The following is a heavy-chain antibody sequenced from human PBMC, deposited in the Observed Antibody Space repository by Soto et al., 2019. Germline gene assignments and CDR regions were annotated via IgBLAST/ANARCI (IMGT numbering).Heavy chain of an antibody. Sequence: VGSLRLSGAASGFTFSSYSMNWVRQAPGKGLEWVSSISSSSSYIYYADSVKGRFTISRDNAKNSLYLQMNSLRAEDTAVYYCARGPPQGFDYWGQGTLVTVSS. CDR2: ISSSSSYI. J-gene: IGHJ4*02. CDR1: GFTFSSYS. V-gene: IGHV3-21*01. CDR3: ARGPPQGFDY.